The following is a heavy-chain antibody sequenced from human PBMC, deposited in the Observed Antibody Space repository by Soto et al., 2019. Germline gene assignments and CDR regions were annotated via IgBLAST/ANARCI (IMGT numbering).Heavy chain of an antibody. CDR2: INPSGGST. CDR1: GYTFTSYY. Sequence: QVQLVQSGAEVKKPGASVKVSCKASGYTFTSYYMHWVRQAPGQGLEWMGIINPSGGSTSYAQKFQGRVTMTRDTSTSTVYMELSSLRSEGTAVYYCAIAEVTIFGVVSGGGAFDIWGQGTMVTVSS. V-gene: IGHV1-46*01. D-gene: IGHD3-3*01. CDR3: AIAEVTIFGVVSGGGAFDI. J-gene: IGHJ3*02.